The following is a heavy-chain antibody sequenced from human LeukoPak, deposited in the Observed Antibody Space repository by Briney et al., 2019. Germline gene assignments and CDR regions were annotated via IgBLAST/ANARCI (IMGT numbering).Heavy chain of an antibody. CDR2: ISSSSSYI. J-gene: IGHJ5*02. Sequence: GGSLRLSCAASGFTFSSYSMNWVRQAPGKGLEWVPSISSSSSYIYYADSVKGRFTISRDNSKNTLYLQMNSLRAEDTAVYYCAKSPSPMVMAGYNWFDPWGQGTLVTVSS. CDR1: GFTFSSYS. CDR3: AKSPSPMVMAGYNWFDP. D-gene: IGHD2-21*01. V-gene: IGHV3-21*04.